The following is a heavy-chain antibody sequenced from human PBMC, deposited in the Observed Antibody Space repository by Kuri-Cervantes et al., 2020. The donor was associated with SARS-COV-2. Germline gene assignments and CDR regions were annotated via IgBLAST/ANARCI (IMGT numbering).Heavy chain of an antibody. CDR3: AKGIAAAAVGAFDI. CDR1: GFTFSDYY. Sequence: GGSLRLSCAASGFTFSDYYMSWIRQAPGKGLEWVSYISSSGSTIYYADSVKGRFTISRDNAKNSLYLQMNSLRAEDMALYYCAKGIAAAAVGAFDIWGQGTMVTVSS. CDR2: ISSSGSTI. D-gene: IGHD6-13*01. J-gene: IGHJ3*02. V-gene: IGHV3-11*01.